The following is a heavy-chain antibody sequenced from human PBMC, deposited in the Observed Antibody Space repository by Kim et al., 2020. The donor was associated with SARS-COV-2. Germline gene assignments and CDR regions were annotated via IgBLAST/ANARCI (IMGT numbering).Heavy chain of an antibody. CDR3: ATVLGVAAAGDYYYGMDV. V-gene: IGHV1-24*01. Sequence: ASVKVSCKVSGYTLTELSMHWVRQAPGKGLEWMGGFDPEDGETIYAQKFQGRVTMTEDTSTDTAYMELSSLRSEDTAVYYCATVLGVAAAGDYYYGMDVWGQGTTVTVSS. J-gene: IGHJ6*02. CDR2: FDPEDGET. CDR1: GYTLTELS. D-gene: IGHD6-13*01.